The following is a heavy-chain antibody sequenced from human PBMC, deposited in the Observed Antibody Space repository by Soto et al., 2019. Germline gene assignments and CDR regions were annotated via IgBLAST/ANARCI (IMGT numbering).Heavy chain of an antibody. CDR2: IIPIFGPA. J-gene: IGHJ4*02. Sequence: QVQLVQSGSEVKKPGSSVRVSCMASGGSVSNSAISWLRQAPGQGLEWMGGIIPIFGPAIYARKFQGRFTISADESTGTAYMELNNVRSDDTAVYYCGRGSSLTKVEYWGQGTLVTVSS. CDR3: GRGSSLTKVEY. CDR1: GGSVSNSA. V-gene: IGHV1-69*01. D-gene: IGHD6-6*01.